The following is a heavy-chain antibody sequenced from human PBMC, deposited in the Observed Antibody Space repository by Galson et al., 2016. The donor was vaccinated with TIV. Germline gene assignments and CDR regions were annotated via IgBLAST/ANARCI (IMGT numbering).Heavy chain of an antibody. J-gene: IGHJ4*02. CDR1: GFSLNTDGMC. V-gene: IGHV2-70*11. CDR3: ARISGYYDSSGHYIPRSFDY. D-gene: IGHD3-22*01. CDR2: IDWDDDK. Sequence: PALVKPTQTLTLTCTFSGFSLNTDGMCVNWIRQPPGKALEWLARIDWDDDKSYSPPLKTRLTISKDTSKNLVVLTMTNMDPVDTATYYCARISGYYDSSGHYIPRSFDYWGQGALVTVSS.